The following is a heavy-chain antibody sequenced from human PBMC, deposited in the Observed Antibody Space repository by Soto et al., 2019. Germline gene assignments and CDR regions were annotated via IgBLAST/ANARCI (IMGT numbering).Heavy chain of an antibody. D-gene: IGHD6-13*01. J-gene: IGHJ6*02. CDR2: ISGSGGST. CDR3: AKDLDSSSWYGADYYYGMDV. Sequence: EVQLLESGGGLVQPGGSLRLSCAASGFTFSSYAMSWVRQAPGKGLEWVSAISGSGGSTYYADSVKGRFTISRDNSKNTLYLQMNSLRAEDTAVYYCAKDLDSSSWYGADYYYGMDVWGQGTTVTVSS. CDR1: GFTFSSYA. V-gene: IGHV3-23*01.